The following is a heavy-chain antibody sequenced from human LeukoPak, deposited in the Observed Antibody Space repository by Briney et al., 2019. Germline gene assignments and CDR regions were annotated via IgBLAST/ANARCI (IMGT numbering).Heavy chain of an antibody. J-gene: IGHJ5*02. CDR2: ISSSGSTI. V-gene: IGHV3-48*03. CDR3: ASGSSSWKPRRWFDP. Sequence: GGSLRLSCAASGFTFSSYEMNWVRQAPGKGLEWVSYISSSGSTIYYADSVKGRFTISRDNAKNSPYLQMNSLRAEDTAVYYCASGSSSWKPRRWFDPWGQGTLVTVSS. CDR1: GFTFSSYE. D-gene: IGHD6-13*01.